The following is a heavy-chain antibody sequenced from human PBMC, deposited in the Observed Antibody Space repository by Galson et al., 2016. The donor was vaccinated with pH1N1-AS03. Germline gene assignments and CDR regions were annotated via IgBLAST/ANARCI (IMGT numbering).Heavy chain of an antibody. V-gene: IGHV3-23*01. CDR3: APYGSGRPDRAFHY. D-gene: IGHD3-10*01. J-gene: IGHJ4*02. Sequence: SLRLSCAASGFTFSTFAISWLRQAPGKGLEWVACVSGSGTSTYYADSLLGRFTVSRDNFKNSLYLHMNNVRAEDTAIYYCAPYGSGRPDRAFHYWGLGTLVTVSS. CDR1: GFTFSTFA. CDR2: VSGSGTST.